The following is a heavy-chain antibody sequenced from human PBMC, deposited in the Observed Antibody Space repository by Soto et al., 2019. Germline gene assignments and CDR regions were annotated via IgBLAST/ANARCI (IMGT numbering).Heavy chain of an antibody. CDR1: GGSISSSSFH. Sequence: QLQLQESGPGLVKPSETLSLTCTVSGGSISSSSFHWGWIRQPPGKGLEWIGSIYYSGSTYYSPSLKGRVTRSVDTSKTQFSLRLRSVTAADTAVYDCARRERAAGTDWWFDPWGQGTLVTVSS. CDR2: IYYSGST. CDR3: ARRERAAGTDWWFDP. D-gene: IGHD6-13*01. J-gene: IGHJ5*02. V-gene: IGHV4-39*01.